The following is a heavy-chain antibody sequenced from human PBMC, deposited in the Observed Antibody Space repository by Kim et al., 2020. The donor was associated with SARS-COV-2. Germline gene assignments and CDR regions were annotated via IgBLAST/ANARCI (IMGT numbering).Heavy chain of an antibody. CDR3: AKPTVTYCGGDCYFDY. Sequence: GKGRFPSSRDNSKNTLYLQMNSLRAEDTAVYYCAKPTVTYCGGDCYFDYWGQGTLVTVSS. V-gene: IGHV3-23*01. D-gene: IGHD2-21*01. J-gene: IGHJ4*02.